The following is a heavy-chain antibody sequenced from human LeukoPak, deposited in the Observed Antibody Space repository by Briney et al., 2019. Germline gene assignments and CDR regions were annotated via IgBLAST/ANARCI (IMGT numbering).Heavy chain of an antibody. V-gene: IGHV3-23*01. J-gene: IGHJ4*02. Sequence: GGSLRLSCAASGFTFSSYAMSWVRQAPGKGLEWVSAISGSGGSTYYAASVKGRFTISRDNSKNPLYLQMNSLRAEAMAVYYCAKGFRSYRLDWGQGTLVTVSS. CDR3: AKGFRSYRLD. D-gene: IGHD3-16*02. CDR2: ISGSGGST. CDR1: GFTFSSYA.